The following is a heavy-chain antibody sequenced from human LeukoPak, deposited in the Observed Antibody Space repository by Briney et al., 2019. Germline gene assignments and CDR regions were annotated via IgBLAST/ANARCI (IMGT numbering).Heavy chain of an antibody. J-gene: IGHJ4*02. Sequence: PSETLSLTCSVSGDSISSARNYWGWIRQSPGKGLEWLASVYSSGSTHSNPSLTSRVSISIDMSKNQFSLRLYSVTASDAAIYYCARHLSGTAMAHYFDFWGQGTLVTVSS. CDR2: VYSSGST. V-gene: IGHV4-39*01. CDR3: ARHLSGTAMAHYFDF. D-gene: IGHD5-18*01. CDR1: GDSISSARNY.